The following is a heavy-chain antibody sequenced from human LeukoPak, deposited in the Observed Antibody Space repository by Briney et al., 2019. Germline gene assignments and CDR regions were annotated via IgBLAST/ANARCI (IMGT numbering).Heavy chain of an antibody. CDR1: GGSFSGYY. D-gene: IGHD3-3*01. Sequence: SETLSLXCAVYGGSFSGYYWSWIRQPPGKGLEWIGEINHSGSTNYNPSLKSRVTISVDTSKNQFSLKLSSVTAADTAVYYCARTLDYDFWSGYDWGQGTLVTVSS. J-gene: IGHJ4*02. CDR2: INHSGST. V-gene: IGHV4-34*01. CDR3: ARTLDYDFWSGYD.